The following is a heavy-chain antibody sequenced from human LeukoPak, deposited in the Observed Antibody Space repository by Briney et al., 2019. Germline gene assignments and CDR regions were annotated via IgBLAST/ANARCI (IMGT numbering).Heavy chain of an antibody. J-gene: IGHJ4*02. CDR1: GYTFTSYG. Sequence: ASVKVSCKASGYTFTSYGISWVRQAPGQGLEWMGWISAYNGNTNYAQKLQGRVTMTTDTSTSTAYMELRSLRSDDTAVYYCARDLQYSSSWYGYYFDYWGQGTLVTVSS. V-gene: IGHV1-18*01. CDR2: ISAYNGNT. D-gene: IGHD6-13*01. CDR3: ARDLQYSSSWYGYYFDY.